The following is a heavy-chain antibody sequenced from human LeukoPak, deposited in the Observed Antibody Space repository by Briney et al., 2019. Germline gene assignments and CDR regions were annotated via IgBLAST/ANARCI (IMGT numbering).Heavy chain of an antibody. CDR2: IYHSGST. Sequence: PSETLPLTCTVSGYSISSGYYWGWIRQPPGKGLEWIGSIYHSGSTYYNPSLKSRVTISVDTSKNQFSLKLSSVTAADTAVYYCARLRPINKNYDILTGWGRGYYYYYYMDVWGKGTTVTISS. D-gene: IGHD3-9*01. J-gene: IGHJ6*03. CDR1: GYSISSGYY. V-gene: IGHV4-38-2*02. CDR3: ARLRPINKNYDILTGWGRGYYYYYYMDV.